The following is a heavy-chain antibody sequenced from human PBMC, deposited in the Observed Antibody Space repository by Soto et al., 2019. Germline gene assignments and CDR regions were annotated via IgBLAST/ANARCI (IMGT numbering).Heavy chain of an antibody. CDR3: ARAIARDDHYYDSSGIGY. J-gene: IGHJ4*02. Sequence: QVQLVESGGGLVKPGGSLRLSCAASGFTFSDYYMSWIRQAPGKGLERGSYISSSGSTIYYADSVKGRFTISRDNAKNSLYLQMNSLRAEDTAVYYCARAIARDDHYYDSSGIGYWGQGTLVTVSS. CDR2: ISSSGSTI. D-gene: IGHD3-22*01. CDR1: GFTFSDYY. V-gene: IGHV3-11*01.